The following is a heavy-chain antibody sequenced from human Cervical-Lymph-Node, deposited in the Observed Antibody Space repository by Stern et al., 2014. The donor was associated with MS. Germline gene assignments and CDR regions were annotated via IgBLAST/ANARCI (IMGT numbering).Heavy chain of an antibody. CDR2: INPNSGDT. J-gene: IGHJ5*02. D-gene: IGHD3-22*01. V-gene: IGHV1-2*06. Sequence: QVPLGQSGAEVKKPGASVTVSCKASGYIFTGQYIHWVRQAPGQGREWFGRINPNSGDTDSAQKFQGRVTMTRDTSISTAYMELTRLSSDDTAVYYCAREEFGKGYYDGHGYVGIDPWGQGTLVTVSS. CDR1: GYIFTGQY. CDR3: AREEFGKGYYDGHGYVGIDP.